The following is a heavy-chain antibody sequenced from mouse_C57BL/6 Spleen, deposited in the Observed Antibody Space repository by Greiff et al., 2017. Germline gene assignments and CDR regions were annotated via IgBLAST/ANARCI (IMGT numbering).Heavy chain of an antibody. J-gene: IGHJ3*01. D-gene: IGHD3-3*01. Sequence: QVQLQQPGAELVKPGASVKLSCKASGYTFTSYWMHWVKQRPGQGLEWIGMIHPNSGSTNYNEKFKSKATLTVDKSSSTAYMKLRSLTSEDSAVYSCAREERGQAYWGQGTLVTVSA. V-gene: IGHV1-64*01. CDR3: AREERGQAY. CDR1: GYTFTSYW. CDR2: IHPNSGST.